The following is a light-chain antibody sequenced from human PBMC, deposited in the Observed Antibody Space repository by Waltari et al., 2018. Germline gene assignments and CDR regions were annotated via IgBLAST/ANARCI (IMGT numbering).Light chain of an antibody. Sequence: QSTQSPSSLSASVGDRVTITCRASQSISSYLNWYQQKPGKAPKLMIYAASSLQSGVPSRFSGSGSGTDFTLTISSLQPEDFATYYCQQSYSTPYTFGQGTKLEIK. CDR1: QSISSY. CDR3: QQSYSTPYT. V-gene: IGKV1-39*01. J-gene: IGKJ2*01. CDR2: AAS.